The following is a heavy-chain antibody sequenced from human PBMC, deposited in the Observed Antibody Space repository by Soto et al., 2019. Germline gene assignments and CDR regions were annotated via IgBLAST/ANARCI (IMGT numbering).Heavy chain of an antibody. CDR2: ISWDGGST. V-gene: IGHV3-43*01. J-gene: IGHJ6*02. CDR3: AKDSQVGATDYYYYGMDV. D-gene: IGHD1-26*01. Sequence: GGSLRLSCAASGFTFDDYTMHWIRQAPGKGLEWVSLISWDGGSTYYADSVKGRFTISRDNSKNSLYLQMNSLRTEDTALYYCAKDSQVGATDYYYYGMDVWGQGTTVTVSS. CDR1: GFTFDDYT.